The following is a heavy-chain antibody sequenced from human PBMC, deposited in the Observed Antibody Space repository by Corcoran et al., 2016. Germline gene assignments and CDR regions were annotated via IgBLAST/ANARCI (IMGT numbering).Heavy chain of an antibody. J-gene: IGHJ5*02. D-gene: IGHD2-2*01. CDR3: ARGAKIVVVPAAIPNWFDP. V-gene: IGHV4-34*01. CDR2: INHSGST. CDR1: GGSFSGYY. Sequence: QVQLQQWGAGLLKPSETLSLTCAVYGGSFSGYYWSWIRQPPGKGLEWIGEINHSGSTNYNPSLKSRVTISVDTSKNQFSLKLSSVTAADTAVYYFARGAKIVVVPAAIPNWFDPWGQGTLVTVSS.